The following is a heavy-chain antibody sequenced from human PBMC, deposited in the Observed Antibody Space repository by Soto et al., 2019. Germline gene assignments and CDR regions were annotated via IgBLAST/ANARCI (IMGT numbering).Heavy chain of an antibody. D-gene: IGHD3-16*01. J-gene: IGHJ5*02. CDR1: GFPFSHYW. CDR2: INPAGTIT. CDR3: TSDTFGLRDT. V-gene: IGHV3-74*01. Sequence: MQMVESGGGSVQPGGSLRLSCAASGFPFSHYWMHWVRQTPGKGLVWVSRINPAGTITNYADSVEGRVTISRDNADSALFLQMNSLRAEDTAIYYCTSDTFGLRDTWGQGTMVTVSS.